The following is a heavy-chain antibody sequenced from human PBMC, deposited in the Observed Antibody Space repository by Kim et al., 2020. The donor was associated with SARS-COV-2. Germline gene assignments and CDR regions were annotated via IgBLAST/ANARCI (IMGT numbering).Heavy chain of an antibody. J-gene: IGHJ4*02. D-gene: IGHD6-19*01. V-gene: IGHV1-18*01. CDR1: GYTFTSYG. CDR2: ISAYNGNT. CDR3: ARAVKIGYSSGWYGVRDY. Sequence: ASVKVSCKASGYTFTSYGISWVRQAPGQGLEWMGWISAYNGNTNYAQKLQGRVTMTTDTSTSTAYMELRSLRSDDTAVYYCARAVKIGYSSGWYGVRDYWGQGTLVTVSS.